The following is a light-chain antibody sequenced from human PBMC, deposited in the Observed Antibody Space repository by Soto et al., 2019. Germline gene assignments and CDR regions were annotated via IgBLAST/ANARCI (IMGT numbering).Light chain of an antibody. J-gene: IGKJ1*01. CDR1: QSVSSSY. Sequence: EIVMTQSPGTLSLAPGERATLSCRASQSVSSSYLAWYQQKTGQAPRLLIYGESSRATGITDRFSGSGSGTDFTLNISRMETEELAVYDCQKYGRSPWTVGKGTKGEIK. CDR3: QKYGRSPWT. V-gene: IGKV3-20*01. CDR2: GES.